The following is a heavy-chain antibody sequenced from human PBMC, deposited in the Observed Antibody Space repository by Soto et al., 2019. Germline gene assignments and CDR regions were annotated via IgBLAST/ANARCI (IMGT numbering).Heavy chain of an antibody. CDR3: ARDGPVGLRVITVKTLWYFDL. CDR1: GFTFSSYS. CDR2: ISSSSSTI. Sequence: EVQLVESGGGLVQPGGSLRLSCAASGFTFSSYSMNWVRQAPGKGLEWVSYISSSSSTIYYADSVKGRFTISRDNAKNSLYLQMNSLRAEDTAVYYCARDGPVGLRVITVKTLWYFDLWGRGTLVTVSS. D-gene: IGHD5-12*01. V-gene: IGHV3-48*01. J-gene: IGHJ2*01.